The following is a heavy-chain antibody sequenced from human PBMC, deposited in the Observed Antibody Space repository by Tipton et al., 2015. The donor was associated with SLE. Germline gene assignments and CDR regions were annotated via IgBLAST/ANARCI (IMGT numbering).Heavy chain of an antibody. CDR1: GDSMDSGGLF. CDR3: ARGLLEWSEV. D-gene: IGHD3-3*01. CDR2: IFFTGTT. J-gene: IGHJ6*02. V-gene: IGHV4-31*03. Sequence: TLSLTCTVSGDSMDSGGLFWSWIRQRPGKGLEWMGHIFFTGTTSYNPSLKSRISLSVDTSKWQFSLRLTSVTAADTAVYYCARGLLEWSEVWGQGTTVTVSS.